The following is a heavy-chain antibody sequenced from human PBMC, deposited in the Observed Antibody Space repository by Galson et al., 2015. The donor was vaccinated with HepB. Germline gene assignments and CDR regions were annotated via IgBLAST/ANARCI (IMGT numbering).Heavy chain of an antibody. J-gene: IGHJ4*02. V-gene: IGHV3-64*01. CDR3: AYGSGSYYFDY. D-gene: IGHD3-10*01. Sequence: SLRLSCAASGFTFSSYAMHWVRQAPGRGLEYVSAISTNGGSTYYANSVKGRFTISRDNSKNTLYLQLGSLRADDMAVYYCAYGSGSYYFDYWGQGTLVTVSS. CDR1: GFTFSSYA. CDR2: ISTNGGST.